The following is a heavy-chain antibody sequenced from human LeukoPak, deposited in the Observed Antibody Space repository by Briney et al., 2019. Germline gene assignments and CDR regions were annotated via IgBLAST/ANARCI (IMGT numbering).Heavy chain of an antibody. CDR1: GFTFSSYG. J-gene: IGHJ4*02. D-gene: IGHD4-17*01. CDR2: IWYDGSNK. CDR3: ARDSSSYGDYVDY. Sequence: GGSLRLSCAASGFTFSSYGMHWVRQAPGKGLEWVAVIWYDGSNKYYADSVRGRFTISRDNSKNTLYLQMNSLRAEDTAVYYCARDSSSYGDYVDYWGQGTLVTVSS. V-gene: IGHV3-33*01.